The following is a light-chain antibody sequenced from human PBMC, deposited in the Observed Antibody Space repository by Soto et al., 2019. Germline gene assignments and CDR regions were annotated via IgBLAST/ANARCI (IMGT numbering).Light chain of an antibody. CDR3: CSYAGSRTYV. CDR1: SSDIGSYDL. V-gene: IGLV2-23*01. J-gene: IGLJ1*01. Sequence: QSVLTQPASVSGPLGQSIVISCTGSSSDIGSYDLASWYQQYPGKAPKVVIFEGTKRPSGVSNRFSGSKSGNTASLTISGLQTEDEADYYCCSYAGSRTYVFGAGTKVTVL. CDR2: EGT.